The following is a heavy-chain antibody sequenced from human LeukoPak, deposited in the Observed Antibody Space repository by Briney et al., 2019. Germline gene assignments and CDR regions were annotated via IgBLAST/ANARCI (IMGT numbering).Heavy chain of an antibody. J-gene: IGHJ4*02. Sequence: PGGSLRLSCAASGFTFSSYSMNWVRQAPGKGLEWVSYIRHSGSTMYYADSVKGRFTISRDNAKSSLYLQMNSLRDEDTAVYYCTKDPHSLDYWGQGTLVTVSS. CDR3: TKDPHSLDY. CDR1: GFTFSSYS. CDR2: IRHSGSTM. V-gene: IGHV3-48*02. D-gene: IGHD5-18*01.